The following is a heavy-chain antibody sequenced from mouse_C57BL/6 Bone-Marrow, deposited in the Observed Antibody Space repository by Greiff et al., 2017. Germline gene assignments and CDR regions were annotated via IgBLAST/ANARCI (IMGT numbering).Heavy chain of an antibody. CDR2: IRNKANGYTS. D-gene: IGHD4-1*01. Sequence: EVQLMESGGGLVQPGGSLSLSCAASGFTFTDYYMSWVRQPPGKALEWLGFIRNKANGYTSEYSASVKGRLTISRDTSQSILYLHMNARRAEDSATYYCARPNWGWYFDVWGTGTAVTVSA. J-gene: IGHJ1*03. V-gene: IGHV7-3*01. CDR3: ARPNWGWYFDV. CDR1: GFTFTDYY.